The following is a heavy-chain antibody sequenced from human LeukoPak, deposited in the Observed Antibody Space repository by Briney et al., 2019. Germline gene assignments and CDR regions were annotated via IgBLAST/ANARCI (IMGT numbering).Heavy chain of an antibody. Sequence: GGSLRLSCAASGFTFSSYSMNWVRQAPGKGLEWVSSISSTSIYIYYADSLKGRFTISRDNAKNSLYLQMNSLRADDTAVYYCASARGSSWSDFDYWGQGTLVTVSS. CDR1: GFTFSSYS. CDR2: ISSTSIYI. J-gene: IGHJ4*02. CDR3: ASARGSSWSDFDY. D-gene: IGHD6-13*01. V-gene: IGHV3-21*01.